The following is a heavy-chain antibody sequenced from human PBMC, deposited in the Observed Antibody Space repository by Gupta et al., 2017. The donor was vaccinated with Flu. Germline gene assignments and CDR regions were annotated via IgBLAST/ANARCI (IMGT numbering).Heavy chain of an antibody. Sequence: GSGGSTYYADSVKGRFTISRDNSKNTLYLQMNSLRAEDTAVYYCAKDNYGSGSHYYYYYGMDVWGQGTTVTVSS. CDR2: GSGGST. CDR3: AKDNYGSGSHYYYYYGMDV. V-gene: IGHV3-23*01. D-gene: IGHD3-10*01. J-gene: IGHJ6*02.